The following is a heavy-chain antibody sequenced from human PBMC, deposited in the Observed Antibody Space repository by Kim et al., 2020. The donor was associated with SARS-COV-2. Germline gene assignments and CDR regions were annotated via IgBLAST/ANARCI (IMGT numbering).Heavy chain of an antibody. V-gene: IGHV4-39*01. D-gene: IGHD3-10*01. J-gene: IGHJ4*02. Sequence: SETLSLTCTVSGGSISSSSYYWGWIRQPPGKGLEWIGSIYYSGSTYYNPSLKSRVTISVDTSKNQFSLKLSSVTAADTAVYYCASYEAYYYGSGSYYSFDYWGQGTLVTVSS. CDR2: IYYSGST. CDR3: ASYEAYYYGSGSYYSFDY. CDR1: GGSISSSSYY.